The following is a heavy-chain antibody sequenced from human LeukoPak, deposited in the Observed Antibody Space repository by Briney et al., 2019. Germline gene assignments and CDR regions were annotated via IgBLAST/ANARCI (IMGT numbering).Heavy chain of an antibody. CDR2: IRYDGSNK. CDR1: GFTFSSYG. V-gene: IGHV3-30*02. CDR3: AKTHSSYGGSDY. D-gene: IGHD4-23*01. J-gene: IGHJ4*02. Sequence: PGGSLRLPCAASGFTFSSYGMHWVRQAPGKGLEWVAFIRYDGSNKYYADSVKGRFTISRDNSKNTLYLQMNSLRAEDTAVYYCAKTHSSYGGSDYWGPGTLVTVSS.